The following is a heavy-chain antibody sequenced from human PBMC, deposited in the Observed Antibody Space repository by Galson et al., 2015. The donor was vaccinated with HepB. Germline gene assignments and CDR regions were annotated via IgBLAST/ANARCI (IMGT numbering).Heavy chain of an antibody. CDR2: IIPILGIA. Sequence: SVKVSCKASGGTFSSYAISWVRQAPGQGLEWMGGIIPILGIANYAQKFQGRVTITADKSTSTAYMELSSLRSEDTAVYYCASRPDPYYYYYMDVWGKGTTVTVSS. CDR3: ASRPDPYYYYYMDV. J-gene: IGHJ6*03. D-gene: IGHD2-2*01. CDR1: GGTFSSYA. V-gene: IGHV1-69*10.